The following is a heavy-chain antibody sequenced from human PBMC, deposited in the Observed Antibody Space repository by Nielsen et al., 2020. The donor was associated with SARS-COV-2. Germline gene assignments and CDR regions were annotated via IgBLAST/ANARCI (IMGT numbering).Heavy chain of an antibody. J-gene: IGHJ4*02. D-gene: IGHD6-19*01. CDR2: ISWDGGTT. V-gene: IGHV3-43*01. Sequence: GGSLRLSCAASGFTFSSYTMHWVRQAPGRGLEWVSFISWDGGTTYYADSVQGRFTISRHNSKNSLYLQMNSLRTEDTALYYCAKGSSSSGWYPAHWGQGTLVTVSS. CDR1: GFTFSSYT. CDR3: AKGSSSSGWYPAH.